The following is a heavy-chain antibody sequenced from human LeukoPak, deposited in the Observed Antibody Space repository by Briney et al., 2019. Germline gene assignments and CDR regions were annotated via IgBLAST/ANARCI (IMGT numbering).Heavy chain of an antibody. V-gene: IGHV4-61*02. CDR3: ARDRVGASWFDP. J-gene: IGHJ5*02. CDR2: IYTSGST. Sequence: PSETLSLTCTVSGGSISSGNYYWSWIRQPAGKGLEWIGRIYTSGSTNYNPSLKSRVTISVDTSKNQSSLKLSSVTAADTAVYYCARDRVGASWFDPWGQGTLVTVPS. D-gene: IGHD1-26*01. CDR1: GGSISSGNYY.